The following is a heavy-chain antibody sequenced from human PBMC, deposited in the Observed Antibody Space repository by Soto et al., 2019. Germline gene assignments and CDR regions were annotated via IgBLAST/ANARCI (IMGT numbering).Heavy chain of an antibody. Sequence: QVQLVQSGAEVKKPGASVKVSCKASGYTFSSYAVQWVRQAPGQSLEWIGWIHAGNGDTKYSQKFHGRVTLTRDTSANTAYMDLSRLRSEDTAVYYCARVPRYTSDIVEVPAVMFDDWFVPWGQGTLVTVSS. D-gene: IGHD2-2*01. J-gene: IGHJ5*02. V-gene: IGHV1-3*01. CDR3: ARVPRYTSDIVEVPAVMFDDWFVP. CDR2: IHAGNGDT. CDR1: GYTFSSYA.